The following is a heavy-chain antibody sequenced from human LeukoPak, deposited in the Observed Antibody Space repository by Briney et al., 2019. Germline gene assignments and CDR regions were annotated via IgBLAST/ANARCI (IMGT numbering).Heavy chain of an antibody. Sequence: GGSLRLSCAASGFTFDDYGMSWVRQAPGKGLEWVSGINWNGGSTGYADSVKGRFTISRDNAKNSLHLQMNSLRAEDTALYYCARDGRGSYYDYYYYMDVWGKGTTVTVSS. V-gene: IGHV3-20*04. CDR1: GFTFDDYG. D-gene: IGHD1-26*01. CDR2: INWNGGST. J-gene: IGHJ6*03. CDR3: ARDGRGSYYDYYYYMDV.